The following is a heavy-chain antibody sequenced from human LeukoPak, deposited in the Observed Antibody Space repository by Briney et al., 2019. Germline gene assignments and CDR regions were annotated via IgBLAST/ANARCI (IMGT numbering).Heavy chain of an antibody. CDR2: ITTSDGNT. J-gene: IGHJ4*02. D-gene: IGHD7-27*01. CDR1: GFTLSTNA. Sequence: PGGSLRLSCLTSGFTLSTNAMSWVRQAPGKRLEWVSTITTSDGNTYYADSVKGRFTVSRDNSKNTLFLQMNSLRAEDTAVYYCAKDGGLWVSAHWGDSWGRGTLVTVSS. V-gene: IGHV3-23*01. CDR3: AKDGGLWVSAHWGDS.